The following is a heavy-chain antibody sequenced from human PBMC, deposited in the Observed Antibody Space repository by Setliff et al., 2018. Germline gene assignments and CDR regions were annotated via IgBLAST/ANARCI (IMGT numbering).Heavy chain of an antibody. CDR2: INAGNGNT. V-gene: IGHV1-3*01. CDR1: GYTFTSYA. D-gene: IGHD3-3*01. J-gene: IGHJ5*02. CDR3: ARDTYIGDFWSGYYIQGQFDP. Sequence: ASVKVSCKASGYTFTSYAMHWVRQTPGQRLEWMGWINAGNGNTKYSQKFQGRVTITRDTSANTAYMELSSLRSEDTAVYYCARDTYIGDFWSGYYIQGQFDPWGQGTLVTVSS.